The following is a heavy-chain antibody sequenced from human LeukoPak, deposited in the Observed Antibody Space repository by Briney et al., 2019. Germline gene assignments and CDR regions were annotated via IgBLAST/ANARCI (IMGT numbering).Heavy chain of an antibody. V-gene: IGHV3-23*01. J-gene: IGHJ6*03. Sequence: PRGSLRLSCAASGFTFSRSAMTWVRQAPGKGLEWVASLSGTRDSRGAIYADSVKGRFTISRDDSKSTLFLRMNRLTAEDTAIYYCAKTRSSSSHYFYFMDVWAKGVTVTVSS. CDR1: GFTFSRSA. D-gene: IGHD6-6*01. CDR2: LSGTRDSRGA. CDR3: AKTRSSSSHYFYFMDV.